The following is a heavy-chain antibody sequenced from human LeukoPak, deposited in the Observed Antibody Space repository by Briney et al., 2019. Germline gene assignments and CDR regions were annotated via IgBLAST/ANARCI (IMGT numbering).Heavy chain of an antibody. CDR1: GFTFSIYA. CDR3: ASERPSSSWYDY. CDR2: IGDTT. J-gene: IGHJ4*02. D-gene: IGHD6-13*01. Sequence: GGSLRLSCAASGFTFSIYAMSWVRQAPGKGLEWVSAIGDTTYYADSVEGRFTISRDNSKNTLYLQMNSLRADDTAVYYCASERPSSSWYDYWGQGTLVTVSS. V-gene: IGHV3-23*01.